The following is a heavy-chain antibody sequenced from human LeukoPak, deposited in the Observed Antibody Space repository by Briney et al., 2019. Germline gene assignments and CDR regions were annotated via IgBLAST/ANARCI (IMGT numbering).Heavy chain of an antibody. V-gene: IGHV4-34*01. Sequence: PSETLSLTCAVYGGSFSGYYWIWIRQPPGKGREWMGEINHSGSTNNNPSLKSRVTISVDTSKNQFSLKLSSVTAADTAVYYCARDLVRDGYPGAVDYWGQGTLVTVSS. CDR1: GGSFSGYY. J-gene: IGHJ4*02. CDR3: ARDLVRDGYPGAVDY. CDR2: INHSGST. D-gene: IGHD5-24*01.